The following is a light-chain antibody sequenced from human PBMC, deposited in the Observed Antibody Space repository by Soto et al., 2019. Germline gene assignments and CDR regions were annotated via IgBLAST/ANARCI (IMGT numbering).Light chain of an antibody. CDR2: LGS. CDR1: QSLLHSNGNNC. J-gene: IGKJ2*01. V-gene: IGKV2-28*01. CDR3: MQALQTPRT. Sequence: DIVMTQIPLSLPVTPGEPASISCRSSQSLLHSNGNNCLDWYLQRPGQSPQLLIYLGSNRASGVHDRFSGSGSGTDFTLKISRVEAEDVGVYYCMQALQTPRTFGQGTKLEIK.